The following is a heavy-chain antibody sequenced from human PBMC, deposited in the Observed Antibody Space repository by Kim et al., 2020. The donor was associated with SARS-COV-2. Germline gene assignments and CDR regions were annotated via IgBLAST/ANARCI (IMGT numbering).Heavy chain of an antibody. CDR1: GGSISSYY. J-gene: IGHJ5*02. CDR2: IYYSGST. D-gene: IGHD3-3*01. CDR3: AGLYPNYDFWSGYSYNWFDP. V-gene: IGHV4-59*13. Sequence: SETLSLTCTVSGGSISSYYWSWIRQPPGKGLEWIGYIYYSGSTNYNPSLKSRVTISVDTSKNQFSLKLSSVTAADTAVYYCAGLYPNYDFWSGYSYNWFDPWGQGTLVTVSS.